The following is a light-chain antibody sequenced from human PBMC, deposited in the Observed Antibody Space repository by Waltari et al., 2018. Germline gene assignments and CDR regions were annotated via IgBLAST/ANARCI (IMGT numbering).Light chain of an antibody. CDR2: DAS. Sequence: EIVLTQSPATLSLSPGERATLSCRASQRVSSYLAWYQQKPGQAPRLLIYDASNRVTGIPARFSGSGSGTDFTLTISSLDPEDFAVYYCQQRSIWPVTFGGGTKVEIK. CDR1: QRVSSY. V-gene: IGKV3-11*01. J-gene: IGKJ4*01. CDR3: QQRSIWPVT.